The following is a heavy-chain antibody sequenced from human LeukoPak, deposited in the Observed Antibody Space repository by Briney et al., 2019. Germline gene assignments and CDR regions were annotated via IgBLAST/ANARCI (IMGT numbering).Heavy chain of an antibody. J-gene: IGHJ4*02. CDR1: GFTFSIYV. Sequence: GGSLRLSCAASGFTFSIYVMTWVRQAPGKGLEWVSGISGSSTSTWYADSVKGRFTISRDNSKNTLCLQMNSLRAEDTAVYYCAKDRDSSSGSSYLDFWGQGTLVTVSS. CDR2: ISGSSTST. V-gene: IGHV3-23*01. D-gene: IGHD6-13*01. CDR3: AKDRDSSSGSSYLDF.